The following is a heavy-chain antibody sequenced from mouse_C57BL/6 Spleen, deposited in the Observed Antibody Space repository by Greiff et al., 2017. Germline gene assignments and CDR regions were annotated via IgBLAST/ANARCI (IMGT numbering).Heavy chain of an antibody. Sequence: VQLQQPGAELVRPGSSVKLSCKASGYTFTSYWMDWVKQRPGQGLEWIGNIYPSDSETHYNQKFKDKATLTVDKSSSTAYMQLSSLTSEDSAVYYCARQSNYPYYAIDYWGQGTSVTVSS. CDR3: ARQSNYPYYAIDY. J-gene: IGHJ4*01. CDR2: IYPSDSET. CDR1: GYTFTSYW. D-gene: IGHD2-5*01. V-gene: IGHV1-61*01.